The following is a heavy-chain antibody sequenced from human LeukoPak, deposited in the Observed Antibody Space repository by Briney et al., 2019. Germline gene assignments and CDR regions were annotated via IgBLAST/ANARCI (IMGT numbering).Heavy chain of an antibody. V-gene: IGHV3-21*01. CDR2: ISSSSYI. J-gene: IGHJ4*02. Sequence: GGSLRLSCAASGFTFSSYSMNWVRQAPGKGLVWVSSISSSSYIYYADSVKGRFTISRDNAKNSLYLQMNSLRAEDTAVYYCARHTRAIGPFDYWGQGTLVTVSS. CDR3: ARHTRAIGPFDY. D-gene: IGHD2-2*01. CDR1: GFTFSSYS.